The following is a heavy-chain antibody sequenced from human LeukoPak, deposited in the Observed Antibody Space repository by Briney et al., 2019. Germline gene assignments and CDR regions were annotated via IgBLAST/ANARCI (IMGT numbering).Heavy chain of an antibody. Sequence: GGSLRLSCAASGFTFSSYDMHWVCQATGKGLEWVSAIGTAGDTYYPGSVKGRFTISRENAKNSLYLQMNSLRAEDTAVYYCARVRGYCGGGSCFYYYGMDVWGQGTTVTVSS. V-gene: IGHV3-13*01. CDR1: GFTFSSYD. J-gene: IGHJ6*02. CDR2: IGTAGDT. D-gene: IGHD2-15*01. CDR3: ARVRGYCGGGSCFYYYGMDV.